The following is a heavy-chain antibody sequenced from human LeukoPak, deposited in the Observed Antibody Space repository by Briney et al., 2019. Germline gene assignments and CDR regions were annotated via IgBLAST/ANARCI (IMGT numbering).Heavy chain of an antibody. CDR2: IYYSGST. V-gene: IGHV4-59*01. CDR3: ARGQTYYYGSGSYTLFDY. D-gene: IGHD3-10*01. Sequence: PSETLSLTCAVYGGSFSGYYWSWIRQPPGKGLEWIGYIYYSGSTNYNPSLKSRVTISVDTSKNQFSLKLSSVTAADTAVYYCARGQTYYYGSGSYTLFDYWGQGTLVTVSS. CDR1: GGSFSGYY. J-gene: IGHJ4*02.